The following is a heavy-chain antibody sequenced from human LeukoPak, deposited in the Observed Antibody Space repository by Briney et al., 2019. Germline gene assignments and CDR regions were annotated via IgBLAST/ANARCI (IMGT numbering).Heavy chain of an antibody. CDR3: ARHRPSRGVVATTGIDY. CDR2: IYPGDSDT. CDR1: GYSFTSYW. Sequence: GVSLKISCKGSGYSFTSYWIGWVRQMPGKGLEWMGIIYPGDSDTRYSPSFQGQVTISADKSISTAYLQWSSLKASDTAMYYCARHRPSRGVVATTGIDYWGQGTLVTVSS. V-gene: IGHV5-51*01. D-gene: IGHD2-21*02. J-gene: IGHJ4*02.